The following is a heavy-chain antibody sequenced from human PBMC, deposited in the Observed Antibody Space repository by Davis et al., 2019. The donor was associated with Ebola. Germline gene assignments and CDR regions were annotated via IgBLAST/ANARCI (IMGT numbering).Heavy chain of an antibody. J-gene: IGHJ6*04. V-gene: IGHV3-23*01. CDR3: AKDGAAVPHSVYFYYGLDV. Sequence: GGSLRLSCAAPGFVFRNYVMRWVRQASGKGLEWVTPLGTSADTYYADSVKGRFTISSDNSKNTLYLQMISLRPEDTAVYYCAKDGAAVPHSVYFYYGLDVWGIGTTVTVFS. CDR1: GFVFRNYV. CDR2: LGTSADT. D-gene: IGHD5/OR15-5a*01.